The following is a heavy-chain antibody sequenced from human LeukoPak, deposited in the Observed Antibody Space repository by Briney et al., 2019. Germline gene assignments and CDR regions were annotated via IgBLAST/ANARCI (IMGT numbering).Heavy chain of an antibody. CDR3: ARVGYDSSGYYLHDY. D-gene: IGHD3-22*01. J-gene: IGHJ4*02. CDR2: MNPNSGNT. CDR1: GYTFTSYD. V-gene: IGHV1-8*01. Sequence: GASVKVSCKASGYTFTSYDINWVRQATGQGLEWMGWMNPNSGNTGSAQKFQGRVSKTRNTPISTAYMELSSLKSEDTAVYYCARVGYDSSGYYLHDYWGQGTLVTVSS.